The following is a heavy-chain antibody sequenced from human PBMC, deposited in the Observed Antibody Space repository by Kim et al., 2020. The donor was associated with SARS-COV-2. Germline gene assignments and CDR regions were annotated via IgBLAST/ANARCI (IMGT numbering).Heavy chain of an antibody. V-gene: IGHV3-23*01. J-gene: IGHJ5*02. CDR2: VSGTGDTS. CDR1: GFAFSNNA. CDR3: VRGEAGRNPMYNWFDP. D-gene: IGHD1-26*01. Sequence: GGSLRLSCAASGFAFSNNAMTWVRQAPGKGLERIAVVSGTGDTSYYADSVQGRFTISRDNSKNTLYLQMNSLSADDTAAYYCVRGEAGRNPMYNWFDPWG.